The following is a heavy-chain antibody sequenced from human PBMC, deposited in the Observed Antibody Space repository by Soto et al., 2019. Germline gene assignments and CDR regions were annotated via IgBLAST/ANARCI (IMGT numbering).Heavy chain of an antibody. V-gene: IGHV1-69*06. CDR3: ASAEALEYRSCPTYYYYYGMDG. J-gene: IGHJ6*01. Sequence: GASVKVSCKASGGTFSSYAISWVRQAPGQGLEWMGGIIPIFGTANYAQKFQGRVTITADKSTSTAYMELISLRSEDTAVYCCASAEALEYRSCPTYYYYYGMDGWGQGTTGTVSS. CDR1: GGTFSSYA. CDR2: IIPIFGTA. D-gene: IGHD6-6*01.